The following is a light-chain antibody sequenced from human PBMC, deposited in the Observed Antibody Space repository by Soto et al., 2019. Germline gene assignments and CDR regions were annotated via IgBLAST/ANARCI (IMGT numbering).Light chain of an antibody. CDR1: SSDVGSYNL. CDR2: EVS. Sequence: QSALTQPASVSGSPGQSISLSCTETSSDVGSYNLVSWYQQHPGKAPKLMIYEVSKRPSGVSNRFSGSKSGNTASLTISGLQAEDEADYYCCSYAGSSTSYVFGTGTKVTVL. CDR3: CSYAGSSTSYV. J-gene: IGLJ1*01. V-gene: IGLV2-23*02.